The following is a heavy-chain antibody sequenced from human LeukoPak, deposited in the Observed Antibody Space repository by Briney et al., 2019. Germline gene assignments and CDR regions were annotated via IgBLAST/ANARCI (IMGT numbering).Heavy chain of an antibody. CDR1: GDSINNYY. CDR2: IYYIGTT. Sequence: SETLSLTCTVSGDSINNYYWSWIRQPPGKGLEWIGYIYYIGTTKFNPSLKSRVTISLDTSKNQFSLKLSSVTAADTAVYYCAGGKYSSSYIDYWGQGTLVTVSS. J-gene: IGHJ4*02. CDR3: AGGKYSSSYIDY. V-gene: IGHV4-59*12. D-gene: IGHD6-13*01.